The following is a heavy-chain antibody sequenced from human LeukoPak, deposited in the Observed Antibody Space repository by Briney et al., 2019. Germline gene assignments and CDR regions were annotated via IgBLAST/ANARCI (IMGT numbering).Heavy chain of an antibody. CDR1: GGSISSSSYY. D-gene: IGHD3-9*01. J-gene: IGHJ4*02. Sequence: SETLSLTCTVSGGSISSSSYYWGWIRQPPGKGLEWIGSIYYSGSTYYNPSLKSRVTISVDTSKNQFSLKLSSVTAADTTVYYCARLFDGFDYWGQGSLVTVSS. CDR3: ARLFDGFDY. V-gene: IGHV4-39*01. CDR2: IYYSGST.